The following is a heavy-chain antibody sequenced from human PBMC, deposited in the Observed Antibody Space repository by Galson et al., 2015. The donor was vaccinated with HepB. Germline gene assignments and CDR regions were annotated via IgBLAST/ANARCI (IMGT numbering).Heavy chain of an antibody. V-gene: IGHV3-23*01. CDR1: GFTFSSYA. D-gene: IGHD3-10*01. J-gene: IGHJ3*02. Sequence: SLRLSCATSGFTFSSYAMSWVRQAPGKGLEWVSSISGSGVGTYYADSVKGRFTISRDNSKNTLYLQMNSLRAEDTAIYYCAKDSLRDYFASGTLWAFDIWGQGTMVTVSP. CDR2: ISGSGVGT. CDR3: AKDSLRDYFASGTLWAFDI.